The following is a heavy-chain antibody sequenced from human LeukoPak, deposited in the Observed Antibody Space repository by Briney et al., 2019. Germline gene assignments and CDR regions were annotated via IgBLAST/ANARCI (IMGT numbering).Heavy chain of an antibody. CDR3: AKDLEWELLRGASLDY. J-gene: IGHJ4*02. Sequence: GGSLRLSFAASGFTVSSNYMSWVRQAPGKGLEWVSVIYSGGSTYYADSVKGRFTISRDNSKNTLYLQMNSLRAEDTAVYYCAKDLEWELLRGASLDYWGQGTLVTVSS. CDR1: GFTVSSNY. CDR2: IYSGGST. D-gene: IGHD1-26*01. V-gene: IGHV3-53*01.